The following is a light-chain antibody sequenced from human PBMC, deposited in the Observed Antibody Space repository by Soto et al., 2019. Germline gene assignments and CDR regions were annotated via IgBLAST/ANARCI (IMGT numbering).Light chain of an antibody. Sequence: DIQLTQFPSFLSASVGDRVTITCRASQDISGYLAWYQQKPGKAPNLLISAASTLQSGVPSRFSGSESGTEFTLTISSLQPVDFATYYCQQLNTYPFTFGPGTKVDMK. V-gene: IGKV1-9*01. J-gene: IGKJ3*01. CDR1: QDISGY. CDR3: QQLNTYPFT. CDR2: AAS.